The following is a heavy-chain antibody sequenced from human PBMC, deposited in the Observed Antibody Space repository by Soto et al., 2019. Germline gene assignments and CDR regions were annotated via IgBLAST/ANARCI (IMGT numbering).Heavy chain of an antibody. CDR3: ASQLAAAGTFDTSPYGMDF. J-gene: IGHJ6*02. Sequence: GESRKISCKGSGDSFSSYWISWVRQLPGKGLEWMGRIDPSDSYTKYSPSFQGHVTISADKSISTAYLQWSSLKASDTAMYYCASQLAAAGTFDTSPYGMDFRAQGTTVPVS. D-gene: IGHD6-13*01. V-gene: IGHV5-10-1*01. CDR2: IDPSDSYT. CDR1: GDSFSSYW.